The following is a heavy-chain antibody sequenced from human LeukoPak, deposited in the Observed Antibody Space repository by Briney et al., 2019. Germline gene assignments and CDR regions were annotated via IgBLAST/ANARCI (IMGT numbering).Heavy chain of an antibody. CDR3: AKDRLYYDFWSGYYKGSILDY. J-gene: IGHJ4*02. CDR1: GFTFSSYA. V-gene: IGHV3-23*01. Sequence: PGGSLRLSCAASGFTFSSYAMSWVRQAPGKGLEWVSAISGSGGSTYYADSVKGRFTISRDNSMNTLYLQMNSLRAEDTAVYYCAKDRLYYDFWSGYYKGSILDYWGQGTLVTVSS. D-gene: IGHD3-3*01. CDR2: ISGSGGST.